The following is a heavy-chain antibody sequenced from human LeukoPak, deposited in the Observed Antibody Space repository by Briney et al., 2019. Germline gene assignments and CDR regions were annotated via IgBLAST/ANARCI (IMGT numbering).Heavy chain of an antibody. CDR2: IKQDGGEK. D-gene: IGHD2-15*01. CDR3: AIRFLVVVVAATRSDY. J-gene: IGHJ4*02. CDR1: GFTFSNYW. Sequence: GGSLRLSCAASGFTFSNYWMNWVRQAPGKGLEWVANIKQDGGEKSYVDSVKGRFTISRDNAKNSLHLQMNSLRAEDTAVYYCAIRFLVVVVAATRSDYWGQGTLVTVSS. V-gene: IGHV3-7*01.